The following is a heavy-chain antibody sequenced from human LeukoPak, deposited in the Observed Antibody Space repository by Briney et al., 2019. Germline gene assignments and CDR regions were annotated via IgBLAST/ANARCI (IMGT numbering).Heavy chain of an antibody. V-gene: IGHV1-18*01. J-gene: IGHJ5*02. CDR2: ISAYNGNT. Sequence: ASVKVSFKASGGTFISYAISWVRQAPGQGLEWMGWISAYNGNTNYAQKLQGRVTMTTDTSTSTAYMELRSLRSDDTAVYYCARDLRSGYLGTWGQGTLVTVSS. CDR3: ARDLRSGYLGT. D-gene: IGHD3-22*01. CDR1: GGTFISYA.